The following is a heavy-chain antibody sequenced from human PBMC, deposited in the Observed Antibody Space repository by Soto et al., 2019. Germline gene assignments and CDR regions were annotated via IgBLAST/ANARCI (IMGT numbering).Heavy chain of an antibody. V-gene: IGHV4-4*02. Sequence: VQLQESGPGLVKPSGTLSLTCAVSRGSVSSSNWWSCVRQPPGKGLAWIGDIYHSGTTNYNPSLRSRVTISVDKSKNQFSMRLSSVTAAYTAVYYFERLSSSSTYFDYWGQGNLVHVSS. CDR1: RGSVSSSNW. D-gene: IGHD6-6*01. J-gene: IGHJ4*02. CDR3: ERLSSSSTYFDY. CDR2: IYHSGTT.